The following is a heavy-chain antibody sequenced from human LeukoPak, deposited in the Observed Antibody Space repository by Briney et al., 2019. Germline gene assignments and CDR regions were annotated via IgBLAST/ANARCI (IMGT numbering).Heavy chain of an antibody. Sequence: SETLSLTCTVSGGSISSYYWSWIRQPPGKGLEWIGYIYTSGSTNYNPSLKSRVTISVDTSKNQFSLKLSSVTAADTAVDYCAKTATVTQTDYYYYYMDVWGKGTTVTVSS. J-gene: IGHJ6*03. CDR2: IYTSGST. D-gene: IGHD4-11*01. V-gene: IGHV4-4*09. CDR3: AKTATVTQTDYYYYYMDV. CDR1: GGSISSYY.